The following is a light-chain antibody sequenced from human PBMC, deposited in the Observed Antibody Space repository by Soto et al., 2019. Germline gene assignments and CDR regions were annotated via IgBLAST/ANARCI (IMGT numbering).Light chain of an antibody. CDR1: SSNIGAGYD. CDR3: QSYDSSLSVL. V-gene: IGLV1-40*01. Sequence: QAVVTQPPSVSWAPGQRVTISCTGISSNIGAGYDVHWYQQLPGTAPKLLIYGNNNRPSGVPDRFSGSKSGTSAALAITGLQAGDEADYYCQSYDSSLSVLFGGGSKLTVL. CDR2: GNN. J-gene: IGLJ2*01.